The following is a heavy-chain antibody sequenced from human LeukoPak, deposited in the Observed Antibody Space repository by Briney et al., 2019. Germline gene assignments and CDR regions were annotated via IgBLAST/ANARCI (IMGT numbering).Heavy chain of an antibody. J-gene: IGHJ4*02. D-gene: IGHD6-13*01. Sequence: SETLSLTCTVSGGSISSYYWSWIRQPPGKGLEWIGYIYYIGSTNYNPSLKSRVTISVDTSKNQFSLNLSSVTAADTAVYYCARRGVNSSWYYFDYWGQGTLVTVSS. V-gene: IGHV4-59*01. CDR1: GGSISSYY. CDR2: IYYIGST. CDR3: ARRGVNSSWYYFDY.